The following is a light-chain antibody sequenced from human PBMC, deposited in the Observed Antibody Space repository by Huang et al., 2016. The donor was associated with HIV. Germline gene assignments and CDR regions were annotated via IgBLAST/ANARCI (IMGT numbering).Light chain of an antibody. CDR3: QQTYSTPIT. J-gene: IGKJ5*01. CDR1: QSISRY. CDR2: AAS. V-gene: IGKV1-39*01. Sequence: DIQMTQSPSSLSAFVGDRITITCRASQSISRYLNWYQQKPGKAPKVLIYAASSLQSGVQSRFSGSGSGTDFTLAINSLQPEDFATYYCQQTYSTPITFGQGTRLEIK.